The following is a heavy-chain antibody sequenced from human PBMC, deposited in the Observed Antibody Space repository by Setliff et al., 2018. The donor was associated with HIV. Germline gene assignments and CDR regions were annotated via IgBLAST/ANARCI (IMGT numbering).Heavy chain of an antibody. CDR1: GYSINSGFS. J-gene: IGHJ5*02. Sequence: PSETLSLTCAASGYSINSGFSRAWIRQPPGQGPQWIGSIYQSGSIYYNPSLQSRVTISVDSSKNQFSLNLFFVTAADTAVYYCARPRRVRSRAWYWFDIWGQGTLVTVSS. CDR3: ARPRRVRSRAWYWFDI. CDR2: IYQSGSI. V-gene: IGHV4-38-2*01. D-gene: IGHD6-19*01.